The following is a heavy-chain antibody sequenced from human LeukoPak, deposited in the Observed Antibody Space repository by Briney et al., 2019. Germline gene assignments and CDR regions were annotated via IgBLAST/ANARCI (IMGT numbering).Heavy chain of an antibody. CDR3: AKGVKQQLVLRWFDP. V-gene: IGHV4-34*01. CDR2: INHSGST. D-gene: IGHD6-13*01. Sequence: NPSETLSLTCAVYDGSFSGYYWSWIRQPPGKGLEWIGEINHSGSTNYNPSLKSRVTISVDTSKNQFSLKLSSVTAADTAVYYCAKGVKQQLVLRWFDPWGQGTLVTVSS. CDR1: DGSFSGYY. J-gene: IGHJ5*02.